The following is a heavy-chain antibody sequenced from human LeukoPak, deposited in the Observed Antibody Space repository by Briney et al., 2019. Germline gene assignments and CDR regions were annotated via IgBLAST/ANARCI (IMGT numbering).Heavy chain of an antibody. V-gene: IGHV3-21*01. Sequence: NTGGSLRLSCAASGFTFSSYSMNWVRQAPGKGLEWVSSISSSSSYIYYADSVKGRFTISRDNAKNSLYLQMNSLRAEDTAVYYCARVTDGYNIDYWGQGTLVTVSS. CDR1: GFTFSSYS. CDR2: ISSSSSYI. J-gene: IGHJ4*02. CDR3: ARVTDGYNIDY. D-gene: IGHD5-24*01.